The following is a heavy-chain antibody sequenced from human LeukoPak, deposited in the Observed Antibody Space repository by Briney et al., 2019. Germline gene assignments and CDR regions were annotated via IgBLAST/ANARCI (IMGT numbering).Heavy chain of an antibody. Sequence: PGGSLRLSCAASGFTFSSYSMNWVRQAPGKGLEWVSYISSSSSTIYYADSVKGRFTISRDNSKNTLYLQMNSLRAENTAVYYCANDDVWGSYRNEYFQHWGQGTLVTVSS. CDR3: ANDDVWGSYRNEYFQH. CDR1: GFTFSSYS. V-gene: IGHV3-48*01. D-gene: IGHD3-16*02. J-gene: IGHJ1*01. CDR2: ISSSSSTI.